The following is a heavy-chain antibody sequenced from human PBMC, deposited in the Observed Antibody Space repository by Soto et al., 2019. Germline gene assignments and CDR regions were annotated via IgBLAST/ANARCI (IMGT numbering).Heavy chain of an antibody. CDR1: GYNFPKYW. J-gene: IGHJ5*02. Sequence: GESLKISCKGSGYNFPKYWIAWVRQMPGKGLEWMGIIYPGDSDTRYSPSVEGQVAISVDKSISTAYLEWFSLKASDTAMYFCARRGCSSTTCQNWFDPWGQGTLVTVSS. V-gene: IGHV5-51*03. D-gene: IGHD2-2*01. CDR3: ARRGCSSTTCQNWFDP. CDR2: IYPGDSDT.